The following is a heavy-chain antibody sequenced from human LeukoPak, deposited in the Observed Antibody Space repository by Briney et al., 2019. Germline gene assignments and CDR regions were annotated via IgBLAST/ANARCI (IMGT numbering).Heavy chain of an antibody. V-gene: IGHV3-21*01. CDR1: GCTFSSYS. CDR2: ISSSSSYT. D-gene: IGHD3-3*01. Sequence: GGSMRLSCAASGCTFSSYSMTWVRQAPGKGLEWVSSISSSSSYTYYADSVKGRVTISRDNTKNSLNLQMDSLRAEDTAVYYCAKGEGVFWSGYYRLDYWGQGTLVTVSS. CDR3: AKGEGVFWSGYYRLDY. J-gene: IGHJ4*02.